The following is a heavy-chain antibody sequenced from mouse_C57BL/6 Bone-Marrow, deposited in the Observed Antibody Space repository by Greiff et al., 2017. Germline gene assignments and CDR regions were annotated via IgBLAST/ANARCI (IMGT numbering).Heavy chain of an antibody. D-gene: IGHD1-1*01. Sequence: EVKLQESGGDLVKPGGSLKLSCAASGFTFSSYGMSWVRQTPDKRLEWVATISSGGSYTYYPDSVKGRFTISRDNAKNTLYLQMSSLKSEDTAMYYCARRALLRSFAYGGQGTLVTVSA. CDR1: GFTFSSYG. V-gene: IGHV5-6*01. CDR3: ARRALLRSFAY. J-gene: IGHJ3*01. CDR2: ISSGGSYT.